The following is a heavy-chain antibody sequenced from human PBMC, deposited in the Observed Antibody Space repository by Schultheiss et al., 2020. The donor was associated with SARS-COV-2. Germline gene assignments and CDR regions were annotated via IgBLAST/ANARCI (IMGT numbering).Heavy chain of an antibody. V-gene: IGHV4-39*01. CDR2: IYYSGST. CDR1: GGSISSSSYY. J-gene: IGHJ6*04. D-gene: IGHD4-17*01. Sequence: SETLSLTCTVSGGSISSSSYYWGWIRQPPGKGLEWIGSIYYSGSTYYNPSLKSRVTISVDTSKNQFTLKLSSVTAADTAVYYCASSSDDYGDYEVPYVWGKETTVTVSS. CDR3: ASSSDDYGDYEVPYV.